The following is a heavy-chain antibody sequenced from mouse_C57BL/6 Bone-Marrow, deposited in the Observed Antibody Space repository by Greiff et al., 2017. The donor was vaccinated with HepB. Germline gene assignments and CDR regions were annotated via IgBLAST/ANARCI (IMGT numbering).Heavy chain of an antibody. D-gene: IGHD2-4*01. CDR1: GFTFSDYG. CDR3: ARRAYDYDGEYAMDY. Sequence: EVMLVESGGGLVQPGGSLKLSCAASGFTFSDYGMAWVRQAPRKGPEWVAFISNLAYSIYYADTVTGRFTISRENAKNTLYLEMSRLRSEDTAMYYCARRAYDYDGEYAMDYWGQGTSVTVSS. CDR2: ISNLAYSI. V-gene: IGHV5-15*04. J-gene: IGHJ4*01.